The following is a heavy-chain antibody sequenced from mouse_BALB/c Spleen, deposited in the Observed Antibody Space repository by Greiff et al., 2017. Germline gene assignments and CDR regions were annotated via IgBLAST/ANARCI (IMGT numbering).Heavy chain of an antibody. J-gene: IGHJ4*01. CDR2: ISYDGSN. CDR1: GYSITSGYY. CDR3: ATEWYGNYDYAMDY. D-gene: IGHD2-10*02. V-gene: IGHV3-6*02. Sequence: EVQLQESGPGLVKPSQSLSLTCSVTGYSITSGYYWNWIRQFPGNKLEWMGYISYDGSNNYNPSLKNRISITRDTSKNQFFLKLNSVTTEDTATYYCATEWYGNYDYAMDYWGQGTSVTVSS.